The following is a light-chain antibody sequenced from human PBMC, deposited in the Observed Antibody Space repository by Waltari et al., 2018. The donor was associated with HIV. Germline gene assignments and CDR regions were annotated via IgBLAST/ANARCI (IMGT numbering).Light chain of an antibody. Sequence: QSALTQPASVSGSPGQSTTTSCRGTSSEVGRYNLFSWYQHHPGKAPKLILYDGSKRPSGVSYRFSGSKFGNLASLTISGLQAEDEADYCCCSYTSYSSRIFGGGTKLTVL. CDR3: CSYTSYSSRI. CDR1: SSEVGRYNL. CDR2: DGS. J-gene: IGLJ2*01. V-gene: IGLV2-23*01.